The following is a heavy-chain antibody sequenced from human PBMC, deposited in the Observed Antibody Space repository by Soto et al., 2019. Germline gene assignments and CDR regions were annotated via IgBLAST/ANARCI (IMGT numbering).Heavy chain of an antibody. CDR3: ARGYCTTNICDPWFDP. Sequence: GESLKISCTGVGYSFTSYWIGWVRQMPGKGLEWMGIIYPGDSDARYSPSFQGQVTISADKSISTVYLQWSSLRASDTAMYYCARGYCTTNICDPWFDPWGQGTLVTVSS. J-gene: IGHJ5*02. D-gene: IGHD2-8*01. CDR1: GYSFTSYW. V-gene: IGHV5-51*01. CDR2: IYPGDSDA.